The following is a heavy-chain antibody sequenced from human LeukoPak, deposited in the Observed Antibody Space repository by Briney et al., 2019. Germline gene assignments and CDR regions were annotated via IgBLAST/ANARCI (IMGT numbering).Heavy chain of an antibody. CDR1: GYTFTGYY. D-gene: IGHD5-12*01. Sequence: GASVRVSCKASGYTFTGYYMHWVRQAPGQGLEWMGWISAYNGNTNYAQKLQGRVTMTTDTSTSTAYMELRSLRSDDTAVYYCARDFGVYSGWSAYYYYYYMDVWGKGTTVTISS. V-gene: IGHV1-18*04. CDR3: ARDFGVYSGWSAYYYYYYMDV. J-gene: IGHJ6*03. CDR2: ISAYNGNT.